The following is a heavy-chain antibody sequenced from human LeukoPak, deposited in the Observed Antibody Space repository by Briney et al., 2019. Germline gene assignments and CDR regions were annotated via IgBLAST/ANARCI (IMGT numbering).Heavy chain of an antibody. D-gene: IGHD4-11*01. CDR1: GRSISSYY. Sequence: PSETLSLTCTVSGRSISSYYWSWIRQPPGKGLDWIGHIYYSGSTNYNPSLKSRVTISVDTSKNQFSLKLSSVTAADTAVYYCARGGASRRAVNGAFDIWGQGTMVTVSS. V-gene: IGHV4-59*01. CDR3: ARGGASRRAVNGAFDI. J-gene: IGHJ3*02. CDR2: IYYSGST.